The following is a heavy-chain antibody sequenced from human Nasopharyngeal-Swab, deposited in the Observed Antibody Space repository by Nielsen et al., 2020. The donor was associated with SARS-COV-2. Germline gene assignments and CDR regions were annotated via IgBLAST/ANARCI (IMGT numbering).Heavy chain of an antibody. Sequence: RGSLRLSCAASGFTFSSYSMNWVRQAPGKGLEWVSSISSSSTYIYYADSVKGRFTISRDTAKNTLYLQMSSLRVEDTAVYYCTRDTFGPTDSWGQGTLVTVSS. J-gene: IGHJ4*02. CDR2: ISSSSTYI. CDR1: GFTFSSYS. D-gene: IGHD2/OR15-2a*01. CDR3: TRDTFGPTDS. V-gene: IGHV3-21*01.